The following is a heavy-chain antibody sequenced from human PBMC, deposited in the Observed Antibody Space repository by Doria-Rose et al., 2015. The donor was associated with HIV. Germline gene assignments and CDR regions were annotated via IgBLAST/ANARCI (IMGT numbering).Heavy chain of an antibody. CDR2: ISSDGSDK. CDR1: GFIFNTYT. D-gene: IGHD6-6*01. Sequence: QVQLVQPGGGVVQPGRSLRLSCAASGFIFNTYTMHWVRQATGRGLEGGAVISSDGSDKYYADSVKGRFIISRDNSNNTLYLQIDNLGAEDTALYYCARDRPTYSSSPLDFWGQGTLVTVSS. V-gene: IGHV3-30-3*01. CDR3: ARDRPTYSSSPLDF. J-gene: IGHJ4*02.